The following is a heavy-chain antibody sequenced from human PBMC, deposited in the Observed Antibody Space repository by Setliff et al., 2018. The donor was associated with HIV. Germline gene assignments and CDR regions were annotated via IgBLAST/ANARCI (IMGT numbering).Heavy chain of an antibody. CDR3: AGGFWGGPLFDP. V-gene: IGHV4-39*01. J-gene: IGHJ5*01. CDR1: GDSINNNDYY. CDR2: IYYVGST. Sequence: PSETLSLTCTVSGDSINNNDYYWAWIRQSPGERPEWIGTIYYVGSTYYNPYLKSRASIFLDTSKNQFSLKLYSVTAADTAVYYCAGGFWGGPLFDPWGRGTLVTVSS. D-gene: IGHD3-3*01.